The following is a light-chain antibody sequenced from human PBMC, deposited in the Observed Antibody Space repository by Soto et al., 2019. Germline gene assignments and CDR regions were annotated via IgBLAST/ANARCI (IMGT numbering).Light chain of an antibody. CDR1: SSSVSTSYY. V-gene: IGLV8-61*01. Sequence: QTVVTQEPPFSVSPGGTVTLTCGLSSSSVSTSYYPSWYQQTPGQAPRTLIYSTNTRSSGVPDRFSGSILGNKAALTITGAQADDESDYYCLLYMGSGNWVFGGGTKLTVL. CDR3: LLYMGSGNWV. J-gene: IGLJ3*02. CDR2: STN.